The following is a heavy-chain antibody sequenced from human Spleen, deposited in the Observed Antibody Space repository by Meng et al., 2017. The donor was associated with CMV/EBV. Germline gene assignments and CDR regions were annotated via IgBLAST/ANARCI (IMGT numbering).Heavy chain of an antibody. D-gene: IGHD2-2*01. CDR1: ISSGGYY. V-gene: IGHV4-31*02. CDR2: IYYSGST. CDR3: ARTGVPAVPFPSNWFDP. Sequence: ISSGGYYWSWLRQHPGKGLEWIGYIYYSGSTYYNPSLKSRVTISVDTSKNQFSLKLSSVTAADTAVYYCARTGVPAVPFPSNWFDPWGQGTLVTVSS. J-gene: IGHJ5*02.